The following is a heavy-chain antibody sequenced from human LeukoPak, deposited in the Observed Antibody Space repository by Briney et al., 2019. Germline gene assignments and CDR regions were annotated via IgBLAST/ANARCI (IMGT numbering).Heavy chain of an antibody. V-gene: IGHV4-34*01. D-gene: IGHD6-19*01. CDR3: ARGLVGIAVAGTVDDY. Sequence: SETLSLTCAVYGGSFSGYYWSWIRQPPGKGLEWIGETNHSGSTNYNPSLKSRVTISVDTSKNQFSLKLSSVTAADTAVYYCARGLVGIAVAGTVDDYWGQGTLVTVSS. CDR1: GGSFSGYY. J-gene: IGHJ4*02. CDR2: TNHSGST.